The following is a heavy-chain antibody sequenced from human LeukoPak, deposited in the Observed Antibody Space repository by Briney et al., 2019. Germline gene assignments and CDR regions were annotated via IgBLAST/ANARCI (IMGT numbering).Heavy chain of an antibody. J-gene: IGHJ3*02. CDR2: IYTSGST. D-gene: IGHD2-2*01. CDR1: GGSISSGSYY. V-gene: IGHV4-61*02. Sequence: SETLSLTCTVSGGSISSGSYYWSWIRQPAGKGLEWIGRIYTSGSTNYNPSLKSRVTISVDTSKNQFSLKLSSVTAADTAVYYCARGIMGYCSSTSCYGDAFDIWGQGTMVTVSS. CDR3: ARGIMGYCSSTSCYGDAFDI.